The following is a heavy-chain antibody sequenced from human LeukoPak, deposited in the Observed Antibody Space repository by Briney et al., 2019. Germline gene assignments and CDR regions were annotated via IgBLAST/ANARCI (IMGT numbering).Heavy chain of an antibody. J-gene: IGHJ4*02. V-gene: IGHV3-23*01. CDR1: GFTFSSYA. CDR3: AKHYYGSGSYDY. CDR2: ISGSGGST. D-gene: IGHD3-10*01. Sequence: PGGSLRLSCAASGFTFSSYAMRWARQAPGEGLEGVSAISGSGGSTYYADSVKGRFTISRDNSKNTLYLQMNSLRAEDTAVYYCAKHYYGSGSYDYWGQGTLVTVSS.